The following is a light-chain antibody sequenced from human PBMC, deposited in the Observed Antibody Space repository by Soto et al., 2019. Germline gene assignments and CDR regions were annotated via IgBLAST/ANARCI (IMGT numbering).Light chain of an antibody. CDR3: QQRSNWPRWT. CDR1: PSVSSR. J-gene: IGKJ1*01. Sequence: ETVMTQSQATLSVSPCERATLSFCVSPSVSSRLAWDQQKPGQAPRLLIYGESTRATGIPARFSGSGSGTGFTLTISSLQSEDFAVYYCQQRSNWPRWTFGQGTKVDI. CDR2: GES. V-gene: IGKV3D-15*01.